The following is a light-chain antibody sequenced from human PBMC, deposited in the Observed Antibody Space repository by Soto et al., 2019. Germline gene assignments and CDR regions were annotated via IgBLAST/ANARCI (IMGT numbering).Light chain of an antibody. CDR3: QQYGSSPWT. CDR2: GVS. V-gene: IGKV3-20*01. J-gene: IGKJ1*01. Sequence: ETVLTQSPGTLSLSPGERATLSCRASQSISSIYLAWYQQKPAQAPRLLIYGVSNRATGIPDRFSGSGSGTDXTLXXSRVEPEDFAVXYXQQYGSSPWTFGQGTKVEIK. CDR1: QSISSIY.